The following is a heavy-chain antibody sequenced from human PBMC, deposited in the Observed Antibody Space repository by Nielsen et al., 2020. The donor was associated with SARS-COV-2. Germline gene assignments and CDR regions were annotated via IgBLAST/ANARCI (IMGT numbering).Heavy chain of an antibody. CDR1: GFTFDDYA. Sequence: GGSLRLSCAASGFTFDDYAMHWVRQAPGKGLEWVSGISWNSGSIGYADSVKGRFTISRDNAKNSLYLQMNSLRAEDTALYYCAKDTDVFSRDSSGWYYFDYWGQGTLVTVSS. J-gene: IGHJ4*02. D-gene: IGHD6-19*01. CDR3: AKDTDVFSRDSSGWYYFDY. V-gene: IGHV3-9*01. CDR2: ISWNSGSI.